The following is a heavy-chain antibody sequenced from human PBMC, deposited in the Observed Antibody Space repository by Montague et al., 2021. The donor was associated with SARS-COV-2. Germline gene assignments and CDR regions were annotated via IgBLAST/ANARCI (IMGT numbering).Heavy chain of an antibody. V-gene: IGHV4-31*03. CDR1: GGSISSGGYY. D-gene: IGHD2-21*02. CDR3: ARVHIVVVTAMRYFDL. Sequence: TLSPTCTVSGGSISSGGYYWSWIRQHPGKGLEWIGYIYYSGSTYYXPSLKSRVTISVGTSKNQFSLKLSSVTAADTAVYYCARVHIVVVTAMRYFDLWGRGTLVTASS. J-gene: IGHJ2*01. CDR2: IYYSGST.